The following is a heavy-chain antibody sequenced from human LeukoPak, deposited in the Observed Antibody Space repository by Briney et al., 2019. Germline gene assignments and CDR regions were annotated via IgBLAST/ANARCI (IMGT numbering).Heavy chain of an antibody. CDR3: ARQVWHIVVVTAIPAFDI. J-gene: IGHJ3*02. D-gene: IGHD2-21*02. CDR1: GYTFTDYY. Sequence: ASVKVSCKASGYTFTDYYMHWVRQAPGQGLEWMGWINPNSGGTNYAQKFQGRVTMTRDTSISTAYMELSRLRSDDTAVYYCARQVWHIVVVTAIPAFDIWGQGTMVTVSS. CDR2: INPNSGGT. V-gene: IGHV1-2*02.